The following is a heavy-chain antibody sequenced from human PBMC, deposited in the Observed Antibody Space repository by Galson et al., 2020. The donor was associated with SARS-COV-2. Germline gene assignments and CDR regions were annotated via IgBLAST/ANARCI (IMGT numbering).Heavy chain of an antibody. CDR2: IKQDGSEE. V-gene: IGHV3-7*01. Sequence: GESLKISCAGSGFIFSIHWMSWVRQAPGKGLEWVANIKQDGSEEHYVDSAKGRFTISRDNTKNSLYLEMNSLRVEDTAVYYCAREVGNGWYQYYSYGMDVWGQGTTVTVSS. CDR1: GFIFSIHW. D-gene: IGHD6-19*01. CDR3: AREVGNGWYQYYSYGMDV. J-gene: IGHJ6*02.